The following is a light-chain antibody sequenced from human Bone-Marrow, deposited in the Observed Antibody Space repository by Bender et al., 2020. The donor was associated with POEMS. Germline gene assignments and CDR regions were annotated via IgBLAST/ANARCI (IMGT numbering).Light chain of an antibody. J-gene: IGLJ1*01. CDR2: DVN. CDR1: NSDVGGYDY. Sequence: QSALAQPPSASGSLGHSVTISCTGTNSDVGGYDYVSWYQQHPGKAPKVMIYDVNNRPLGVSDRFSGSKSGNTASLTVSGLQAEDEADYYCSAYAGSNTFVFGSGTEVTVL. V-gene: IGLV2-8*01. CDR3: SAYAGSNTFV.